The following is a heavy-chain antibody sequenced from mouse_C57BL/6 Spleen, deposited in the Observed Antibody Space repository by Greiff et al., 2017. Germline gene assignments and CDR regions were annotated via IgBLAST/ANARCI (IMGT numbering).Heavy chain of an antibody. CDR2: INPYNGGT. V-gene: IGHV1-19*01. CDR1: GYTFTDYY. J-gene: IGHJ2*01. D-gene: IGHD2-10*02. CDR3: ARGGYDYFDY. Sequence: VQLKQSGPVLVKPGASVKMSCKASGYTFTDYYMNWVKQSHGKSLEWIGVINPYNGGTSYNQKFKGKATLTVDKSSSTAYMELNSLTSEDSAVYYCARGGYDYFDYWGQGTTLTVSS.